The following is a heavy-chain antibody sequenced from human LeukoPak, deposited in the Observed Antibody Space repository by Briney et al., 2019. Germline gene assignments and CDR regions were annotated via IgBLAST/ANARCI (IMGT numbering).Heavy chain of an antibody. CDR2: ISAYNGNT. V-gene: IGHV1-18*01. J-gene: IGHJ4*02. Sequence: ASVKVSCKASGYTFTSYGISWVRQAPGQGLEWMGWISAYNGNTNYAQKLQGRVTMTTDTSTSTAYMELRSLRSDDTAVYYCARAGTYYYDSSGYYEALDYWGQGTLVTVSS. CDR1: GYTFTSYG. CDR3: ARAGTYYYDSSGYYEALDY. D-gene: IGHD3-22*01.